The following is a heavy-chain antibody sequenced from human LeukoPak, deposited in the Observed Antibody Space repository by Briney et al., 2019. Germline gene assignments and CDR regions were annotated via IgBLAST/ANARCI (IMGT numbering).Heavy chain of an antibody. Sequence: ASVKVSCKASGYTFTSYAMHWVRQAPGQRLEWMGWINAGNGNTKYSQKFQGRVTITRDTSASTAYMELSSLRSDDTAVYYCARNGLPDIVVVPAPNYYMDVWGKGTTVTVSS. CDR2: INAGNGNT. D-gene: IGHD2-2*01. CDR3: ARNGLPDIVVVPAPNYYMDV. CDR1: GYTFTSYA. J-gene: IGHJ6*03. V-gene: IGHV1-3*01.